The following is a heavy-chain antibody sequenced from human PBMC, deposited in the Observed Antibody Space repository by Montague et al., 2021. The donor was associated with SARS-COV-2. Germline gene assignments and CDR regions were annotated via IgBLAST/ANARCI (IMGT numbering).Heavy chain of an antibody. CDR1: GGSFTDYY. V-gene: IGHV4-34*01. CDR2: INHRGTS. Sequence: SETLSLTCAVYGGSFTDYYWSWVRQPPGKGLEWIGEINHRGTSNYNSSLKSRVSISVDTSKNQFSLYLGSVTAADTAVYYCARGRQHFNMIVVVMTGGEYYFDYWAQGTLVTVSS. D-gene: IGHD3-22*01. CDR3: ARGRQHFNMIVVVMTGGEYYFDY. J-gene: IGHJ4*02.